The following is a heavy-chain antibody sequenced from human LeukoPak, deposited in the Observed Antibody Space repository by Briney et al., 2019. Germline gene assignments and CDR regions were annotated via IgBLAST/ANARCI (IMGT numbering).Heavy chain of an antibody. CDR3: ALPLYSSSWYGYYFDY. D-gene: IGHD6-13*01. CDR1: GYTFTGYY. CDR2: INPNSGGT. J-gene: IGHJ4*02. Sequence: GASVKVSCKASGYTFTGYYMHWVRQAPGQGLEWMGWINPNSGGTNYAQKFQGRVPVTRDTSISTAYMELSRLRSDDTAVYYCALPLYSSSWYGYYFDYWGQGTLVTVSS. V-gene: IGHV1-2*02.